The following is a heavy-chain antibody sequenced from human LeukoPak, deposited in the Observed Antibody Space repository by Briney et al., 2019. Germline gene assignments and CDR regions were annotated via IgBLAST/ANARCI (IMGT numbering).Heavy chain of an antibody. CDR2: IYSGGST. D-gene: IGHD6-19*01. J-gene: IGHJ4*02. CDR1: GFTVSSNY. V-gene: IGHV3-53*01. CDR3: ARHQSSGWYRGTFDY. Sequence: PGGSLRLSCAASGFTVSSNYMSWVRQAPGKGLEWVSVIYSGGSTYYADSVKGRFTISRDNSKNTLYLQMNSLRAEDTAVYYCARHQSSGWYRGTFDYWGQGTLVTVSS.